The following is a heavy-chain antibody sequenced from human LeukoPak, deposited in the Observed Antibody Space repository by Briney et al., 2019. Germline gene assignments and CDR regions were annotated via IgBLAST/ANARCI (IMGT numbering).Heavy chain of an antibody. D-gene: IGHD3-10*01. J-gene: IGHJ6*04. CDR1: GYTLTGLS. V-gene: IGHV1-24*01. CDR3: AKNQLWFGGKMDV. CDR2: FDPENGET. Sequence: ASVKVSCKVSGYTLTGLSMHWVRQAPGKGLEWMGTFDPENGETIYAQKFQGRVTMTEDTSTDTAYMELSSLRSEDTAVYYCAKNQLWFGGKMDVWGKGTTVTVSS.